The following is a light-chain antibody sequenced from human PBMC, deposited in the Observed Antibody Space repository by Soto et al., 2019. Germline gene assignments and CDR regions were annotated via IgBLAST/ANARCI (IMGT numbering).Light chain of an antibody. CDR1: QGISSY. CDR2: AAS. V-gene: IGKV1-9*01. Sequence: DIQLTQSPSFLSASVGDRVTITCRASQGISSYLVWYQQKPGKAPKLLIYAASTLQSGVPSRFSGSGSGTEFTLTISSLQPEDFATYYCQQLRAFGQGTKVEIK. J-gene: IGKJ1*01. CDR3: QQLRA.